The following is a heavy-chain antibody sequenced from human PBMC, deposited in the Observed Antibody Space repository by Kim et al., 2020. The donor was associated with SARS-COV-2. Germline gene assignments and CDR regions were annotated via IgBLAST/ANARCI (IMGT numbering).Heavy chain of an antibody. CDR3: SRQMVPGTGASSYGVDV. Sequence: GGSLRLSCAASGFTFGTYWMSWVRQAPGKGLEWVANIKEDESEKYYVDSVKGRFTISRDNAKNSLYLQMNTPTAEDTGVYYCSRQMVPGTGASSYGVDVWGPGTTVTVSS. J-gene: IGHJ6*02. CDR2: IKEDESEK. V-gene: IGHV3-7*03. D-gene: IGHD6-19*01. CDR1: GFTFGTYW.